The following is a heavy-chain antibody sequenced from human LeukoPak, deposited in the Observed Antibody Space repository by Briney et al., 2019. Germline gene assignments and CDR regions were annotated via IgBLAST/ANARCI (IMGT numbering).Heavy chain of an antibody. V-gene: IGHV4-39*01. CDR3: ARHCRIAVAGTIGCFDY. J-gene: IGHJ4*02. CDR1: GGSISSSRYY. D-gene: IGHD6-19*01. CDR2: IYYSGST. Sequence: ASETLSLTCTVPGGSISSSRYYRGWIRQPPGRGLEWIGRIYYSGSTYYNQSLKSLVTISVETSKNLFSLKLSSVTAADTAVYYCARHCRIAVAGTIGCFDYWGQGTLVTVSS.